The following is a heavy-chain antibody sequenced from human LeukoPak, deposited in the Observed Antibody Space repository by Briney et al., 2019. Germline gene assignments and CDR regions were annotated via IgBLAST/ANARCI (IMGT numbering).Heavy chain of an antibody. J-gene: IGHJ4*02. CDR1: GYSFTSNY. Sequence: ASVKVSCKASGYSFTSNYIHWVRQAPGQGLEWMGMIYPSDGSTSYAQKFQGRVTVTRDTSTSTVHMELSGLRSEDTAVYYCARDQEAFDYWGQGTLVTVSS. V-gene: IGHV1-46*01. CDR2: IYPSDGST. CDR3: ARDQEAFDY.